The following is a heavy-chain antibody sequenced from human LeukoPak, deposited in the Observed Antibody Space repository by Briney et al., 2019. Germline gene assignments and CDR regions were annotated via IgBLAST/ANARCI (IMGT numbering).Heavy chain of an antibody. CDR1: DDSINDYY. CDR3: ARARNWFDP. Sequence: PSETLSLTCTVSDDSINDYYWSWIRQSPGKGMEWIGAIYYTGSTKYTSSLKSRVTISLDTSKSQFSLRLTSVTAADTAVYYCARARNWFDPWGQGMLVTVSS. J-gene: IGHJ5*02. V-gene: IGHV4-59*01. CDR2: IYYTGST.